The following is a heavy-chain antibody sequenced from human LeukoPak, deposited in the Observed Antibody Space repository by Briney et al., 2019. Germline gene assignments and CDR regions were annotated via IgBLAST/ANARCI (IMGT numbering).Heavy chain of an antibody. CDR1: GGSISSTNW. CDR2: IFHRGST. V-gene: IGHV4-4*02. D-gene: IGHD3-22*01. J-gene: IGHJ3*02. Sequence: PSETLSLTCAVSGGSISSTNWWSWVRQPPGKGLEWIGKIFHRGSTNYNPTLKRRVTISVDKSKNQFSLKLTSVTAADTAVYYCARACVVVTNDAFDIWGQGTMVIVSS. CDR3: ARACVVVTNDAFDI.